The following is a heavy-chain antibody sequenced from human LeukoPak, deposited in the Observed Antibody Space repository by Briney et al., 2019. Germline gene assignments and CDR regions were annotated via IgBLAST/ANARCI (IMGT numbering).Heavy chain of an antibody. CDR2: ISSSSSYI. CDR1: GFTFSTYE. CDR3: ARVSGWQQLVQSFDY. J-gene: IGHJ4*02. Sequence: GRSLRLSCAASGFTFSTYEMNWVRQAPGKGLEWVSSISSSSSYIYYADSVKGRFTISRDNAKNSLYLQMNSLRAEDTAVYYCARVSGWQQLVQSFDYWGQGTLVTVSS. V-gene: IGHV3-21*01. D-gene: IGHD6-13*01.